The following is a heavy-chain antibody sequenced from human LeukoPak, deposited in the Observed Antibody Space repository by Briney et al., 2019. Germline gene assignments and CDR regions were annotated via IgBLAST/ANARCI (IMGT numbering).Heavy chain of an antibody. Sequence: SETLSLTCTVSGGSISSYYWSWIRQPPGKGLEWIGYIYYSGSTNYNPSVKSRVTISVDTSKNQFSLNLSSVTAADTAVYYCARHGTSRLAHSEFENWFDPWGQGTLVIVSS. J-gene: IGHJ5*02. CDR3: ARHGTSRLAHSEFENWFDP. CDR2: IYYSGST. CDR1: GGSISSYY. V-gene: IGHV4-59*08. D-gene: IGHD1-26*01.